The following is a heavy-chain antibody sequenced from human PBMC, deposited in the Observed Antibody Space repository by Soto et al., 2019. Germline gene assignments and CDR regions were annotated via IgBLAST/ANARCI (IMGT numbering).Heavy chain of an antibody. CDR1: GFIFSTYG. CDR3: ARDPGFYDSSGYHPSAMDV. CDR2: IWYDGSNK. Sequence: QVQLVESGGGVVQPGRSLRLSCAASGFIFSTYGMNWVRQAPGKGLEWVAVIWYDGSNKSYADSVKGRFTISRDNSKNTLYLQMNSLRAEDTAVYYCARDPGFYDSSGYHPSAMDVWGQGTTVAVSS. V-gene: IGHV3-33*01. J-gene: IGHJ6*02. D-gene: IGHD3-22*01.